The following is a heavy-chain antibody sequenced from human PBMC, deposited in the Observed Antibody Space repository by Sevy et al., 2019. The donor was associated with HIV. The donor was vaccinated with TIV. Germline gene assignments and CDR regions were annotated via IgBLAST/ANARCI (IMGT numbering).Heavy chain of an antibody. CDR1: GFTFSSYW. CDR3: ARGIYGSGSRLGLGY. CDR2: MRQDGNEK. J-gene: IGHJ4*02. Sequence: GGSLRLSCAASGFTFSSYWMTWVRQAPGKGLEWVANMRQDGNEKYYVDSVKGRFTISRDNAKNSLHLQMNSLRAEDTAVYYCARGIYGSGSRLGLGYWGQGTLVTVSS. D-gene: IGHD3-10*01. V-gene: IGHV3-7*01.